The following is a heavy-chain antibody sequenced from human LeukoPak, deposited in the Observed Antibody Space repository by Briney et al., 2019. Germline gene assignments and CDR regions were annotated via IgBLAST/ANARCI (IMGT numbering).Heavy chain of an antibody. V-gene: IGHV1-18*01. Sequence: ASVKVSCKASGYTFTSYGISWVRQAPGQGLEWMGWISAYNGNTNYAQKLQGRVTMTTDTSTSTAYMELRSLRSDDTAVYYCARVDIVVVPAARTYYYYVDVWGKGTTVTVSS. J-gene: IGHJ6*03. CDR3: ARVDIVVVPAARTYYYYVDV. CDR1: GYTFTSYG. D-gene: IGHD2-2*03. CDR2: ISAYNGNT.